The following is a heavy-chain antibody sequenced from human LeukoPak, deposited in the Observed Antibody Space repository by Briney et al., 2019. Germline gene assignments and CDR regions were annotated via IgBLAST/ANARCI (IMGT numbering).Heavy chain of an antibody. CDR2: ISGSGGST. V-gene: IGHV3-23*01. J-gene: IGHJ4*02. CDR1: GFTFSSYA. CDR3: AKGRSRAKDPYYFDY. Sequence: PGGSLRLSCAASGFTFSSYAMSWVRQAPGKGLEWVSAISGSGGSTYYADSVKGRFTISRDNSKNTLYLQMNSLRAEDTAVYYCAKGRSRAKDPYYFDYWGQGTLVTVSS.